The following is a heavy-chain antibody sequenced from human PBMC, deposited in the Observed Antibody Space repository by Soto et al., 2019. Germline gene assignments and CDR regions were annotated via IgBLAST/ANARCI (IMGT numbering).Heavy chain of an antibody. Sequence: QVQLVESGGGVVQPGTSLRVSCVGSGFTFRSYVIHWVRQAPGKGLEWVALTSDDGSDKYYGDSVRGRFTISRDNSRNTVDLQMVSLRLEDAALYYCAPWGTTGRLDVWGQGTLVSVSS. V-gene: IGHV3-30*19. CDR1: GFTFRSYV. CDR3: APWGTTGRLDV. D-gene: IGHD3-10*01. CDR2: TSDDGSDK. J-gene: IGHJ1*01.